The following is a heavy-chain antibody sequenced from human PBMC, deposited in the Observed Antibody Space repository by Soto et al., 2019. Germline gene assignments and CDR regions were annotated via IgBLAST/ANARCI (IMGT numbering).Heavy chain of an antibody. CDR2: ISYDGSNK. D-gene: IGHD3-16*01. J-gene: IGHJ5*02. CDR3: AALQTYVNWFDP. V-gene: IGHV3-30*03. CDR1: GFTFSSYG. Sequence: PGGSLRLSCAASGFTFSSYGMHWVRQAPGKGLEWVAVISYDGSNKYYADSVKGRFTISRDNSKNTLYLQMNSLRAEDTAVYYCAALQTYVNWFDPWGQGTLVTVSS.